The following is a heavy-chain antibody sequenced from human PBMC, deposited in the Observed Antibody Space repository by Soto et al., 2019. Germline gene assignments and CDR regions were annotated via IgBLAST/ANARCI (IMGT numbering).Heavy chain of an antibody. D-gene: IGHD3-9*01. CDR3: AKDPSTGPPDC. V-gene: IGHV3-23*01. CDR2: IHPSGGST. J-gene: IGHJ4*02. Sequence: EVQLLESGGDLVQPGGSLRLSCAAAGFMFSSYGMSWVRQAPGKGLQWVATIHPSGGSTHYAESVRGRFTISRDNARDTLYLQMTSLRAEDTAVYYCAKDPSTGPPDCWGQGALVTVSS. CDR1: GFMFSSYG.